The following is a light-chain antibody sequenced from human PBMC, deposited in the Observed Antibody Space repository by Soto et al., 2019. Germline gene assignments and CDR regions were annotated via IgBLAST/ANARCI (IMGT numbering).Light chain of an antibody. Sequence: DIQMTQSPPTLSASFGDRVTITCRAGQSISSWLACYQQKPGQAPRLLIYEASILQRGVTSRFSGSGSGTEFTLTISSLQPHDFATYYCQQYDSDLWTFGQGTKVDIK. J-gene: IGKJ1*01. V-gene: IGKV1-5*03. CDR1: QSISSW. CDR2: EAS. CDR3: QQYDSDLWT.